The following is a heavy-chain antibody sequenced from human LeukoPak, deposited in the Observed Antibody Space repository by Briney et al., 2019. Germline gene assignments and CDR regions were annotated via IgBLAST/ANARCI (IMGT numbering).Heavy chain of an antibody. J-gene: IGHJ4*02. V-gene: IGHV3-23*01. D-gene: IGHD1-26*01. CDR3: AKRSGVSYGYFDY. Sequence: PGGSLRLSCAASGFTLSSYAMSWVRQAPGKGLEWVSAIPGSGDSTNYADSVKGRFTISRDNSKNTLYLQMNSLRAEDTAVYYCAKRSGVSYGYFDYWGQGTLVTVSS. CDR2: IPGSGDST. CDR1: GFTLSSYA.